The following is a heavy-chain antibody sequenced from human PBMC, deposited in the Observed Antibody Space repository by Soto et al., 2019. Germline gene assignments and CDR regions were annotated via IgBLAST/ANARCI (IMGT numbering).Heavy chain of an antibody. V-gene: IGHV5-51*01. J-gene: IGHJ4*02. D-gene: IGHD3-10*01. CDR3: ARKYYYGAGTLDY. Sequence: GESLKISCKGSGYTFTNYWIGWVRQMPGKGLEWMGIIYPGDSETRYSPSFQGQVTMSADKSISTAYLQWSSLKASDSAIYYCARKYYYGAGTLDYWGQGALVTVSS. CDR2: IYPGDSET. CDR1: GYTFTNYW.